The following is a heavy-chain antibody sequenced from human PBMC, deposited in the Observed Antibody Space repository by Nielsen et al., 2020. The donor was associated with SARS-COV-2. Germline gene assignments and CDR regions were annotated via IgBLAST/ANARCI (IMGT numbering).Heavy chain of an antibody. CDR1: GYTFTSYD. CDR3: ARDRGDAFDI. J-gene: IGHJ3*02. Sequence: ASVKVSCKASGYTFTSYDINWVRQAPGQGLEWMGWINPNSGGTNYAQKIQGRVTMTRDTSISTAYMELSRLRSDDTAVYYCARDRGDAFDIWGQGTMVTVSS. CDR2: INPNSGGT. V-gene: IGHV1-2*02. D-gene: IGHD3-16*01.